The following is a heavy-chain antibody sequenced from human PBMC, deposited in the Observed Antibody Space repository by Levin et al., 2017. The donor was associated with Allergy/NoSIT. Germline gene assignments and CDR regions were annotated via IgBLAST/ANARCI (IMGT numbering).Heavy chain of an antibody. CDR1: GYTFTSYD. J-gene: IGHJ4*02. Sequence: AASVKVSCKASGYTFTSYDIIWVRQATGQGLEWMGSMNPNSGNTAFAQKFQGRVTMTRHTSISTADMELSSLRSDDTAVYYCARGRHDYYDSSGYYSFDYWGQGTLVTVSS. D-gene: IGHD3-22*01. V-gene: IGHV1-8*01. CDR3: ARGRHDYYDSSGYYSFDY. CDR2: MNPNSGNT.